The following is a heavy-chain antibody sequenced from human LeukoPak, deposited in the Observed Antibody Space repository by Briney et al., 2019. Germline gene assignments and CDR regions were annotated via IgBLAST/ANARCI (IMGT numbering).Heavy chain of an antibody. CDR2: IYYSGST. D-gene: IGHD6-19*01. J-gene: IGHJ3*02. CDR3: ARSSGWYRDAFDI. V-gene: IGHV4-59*12. CDR1: GDSISSYY. Sequence: SETLSLTCTVSGDSISSYYCSWIRQPPGKGLEWIGYIYYSGSTSYNPSLKSRVTISVDTSKNQFSLKLSSVTAADTAVYYCARSSGWYRDAFDIWGQGTMVTVSS.